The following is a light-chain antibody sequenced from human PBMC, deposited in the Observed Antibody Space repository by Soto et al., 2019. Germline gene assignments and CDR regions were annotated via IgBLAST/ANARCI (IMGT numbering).Light chain of an antibody. V-gene: IGKV1-39*01. CDR1: QSIDSY. CDR2: AAS. Sequence: DIQMTQSPSSLSASVGDRVTITSRASQSIDSYLNWYQHKPGKAPQLLIYAASSLQSGVPSRFSGSGSGTAFTLTISSLQPEDVATYYCQESYSILYTFGQGTKVDIK. J-gene: IGKJ2*01. CDR3: QESYSILYT.